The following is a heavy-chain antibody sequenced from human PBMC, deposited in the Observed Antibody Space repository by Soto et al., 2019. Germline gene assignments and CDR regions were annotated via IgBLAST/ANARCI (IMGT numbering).Heavy chain of an antibody. J-gene: IGHJ4*02. V-gene: IGHV4-39*06. CDR3: ARRGNYSDCWGVYSKYVDY. D-gene: IGHD3-3*01. CDR2: AYYSGST. CDR1: GGSISSSRYS. Sequence: LSLTCTGSGGSISSSRYSWGWIRQPPGKGLELIVSAYYSGSTYYNPSLKSRVTLSVDTSKNQFALKLSSVTAADTAVYYCARRGNYSDCWGVYSKYVDYWGQGTLVTVSS.